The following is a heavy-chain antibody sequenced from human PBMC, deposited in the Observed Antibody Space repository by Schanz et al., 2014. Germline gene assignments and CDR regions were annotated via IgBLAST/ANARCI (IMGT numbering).Heavy chain of an antibody. Sequence: QLQLQESGPGLVKPSETLSLTCTVSGASISGSSDYWGWIRQSPGKGLEWIGNIYYTGTTYYNPSQRSRFPIPVDRPKTQAPLNLPSVPAADTAVFYCARRDNYLSAFDIWGQGTMVTVSS. D-gene: IGHD4-4*01. V-gene: IGHV4-39*01. CDR2: IYYTGTT. CDR3: ARRDNYLSAFDI. J-gene: IGHJ3*02. CDR1: GASISGSSDY.